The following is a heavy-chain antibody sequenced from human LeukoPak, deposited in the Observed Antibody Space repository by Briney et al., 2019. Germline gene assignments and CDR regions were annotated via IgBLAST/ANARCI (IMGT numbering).Heavy chain of an antibody. J-gene: IGHJ6*02. CDR2: INHSGST. Sequence: SETLSLTCTVSGTSTSGVYWSWIRQPPGKGLEWIGEINHSGSTNYNPSLKSRVTISVDTSKNQFSLKLSSVTAADTAVYYCARGLGNSYGYSYYYYGMDVWGQGTTATVSS. CDR1: GTSTSGVY. CDR3: ARGLGNSYGYSYYYYGMDV. V-gene: IGHV4-34*01. D-gene: IGHD5-18*01.